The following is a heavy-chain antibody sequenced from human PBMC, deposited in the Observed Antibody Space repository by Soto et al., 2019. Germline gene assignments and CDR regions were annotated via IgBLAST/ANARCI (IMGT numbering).Heavy chain of an antibody. CDR2: VDGSGGDT. Sequence: GGSLRLSCAASGFTFSSHAMGWLRQAPGTGPEWVAFVDGSGGDTSYADSVKGRFSISRDNSDNSLFLHMDSLRAEDTGRYFCAKEIFAAAYAATSAFDLWGQGTLVTVSS. D-gene: IGHD2-8*01. V-gene: IGHV3-23*01. CDR1: GFTFSSHA. J-gene: IGHJ4*02. CDR3: AKEIFAAAYAATSAFDL.